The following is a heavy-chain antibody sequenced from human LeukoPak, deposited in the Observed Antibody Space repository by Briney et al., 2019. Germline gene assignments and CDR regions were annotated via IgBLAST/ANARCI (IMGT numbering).Heavy chain of an antibody. CDR1: GFSLSNARMG. Sequence: KVSGPTLVKPTETLTLTCTVSGFSLSNARMGVSWIRQPPGKALEWLAHIFSNDEKSYSTSLKSRLTISKDTSKSQVVLTMTNMDPVDTATYYCARFPTYYDFWSGPRFDYWGQGTLVTVSS. J-gene: IGHJ4*02. V-gene: IGHV2-26*01. CDR3: ARFPTYYDFWSGPRFDY. D-gene: IGHD3-3*01. CDR2: IFSNDEK.